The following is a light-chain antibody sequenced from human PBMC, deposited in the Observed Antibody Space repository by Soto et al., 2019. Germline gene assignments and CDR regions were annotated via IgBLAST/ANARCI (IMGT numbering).Light chain of an antibody. CDR3: QQRSNWPPIT. CDR2: GAS. J-gene: IGKJ5*01. V-gene: IGKV3-11*01. CDR1: QSVFDY. Sequence: EIVLTQSPATLSLSPGQRATLSCKASQSVFDYIAWYQQKPGQAPRLLIYGASSRATGIPARFSGGGSGTDFTLTIDNLEPEDFAIYYCQQRSNWPPITFGQGTRLEIK.